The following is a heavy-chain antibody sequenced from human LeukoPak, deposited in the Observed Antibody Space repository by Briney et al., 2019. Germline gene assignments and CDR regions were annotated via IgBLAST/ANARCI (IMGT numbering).Heavy chain of an antibody. J-gene: IGHJ4*02. Sequence: GESLKISCKDSGHSFTSYWIGWVRQMPGKGLEWMGIIYPGDSETRYSPSFQGQVTFSVDTSISTAYLHWGGLKASDTAMYYCARFALTSSLDYWGQGTLVTVSS. CDR1: GHSFTSYW. CDR2: IYPGDSET. CDR3: ARFALTSSLDY. V-gene: IGHV5-51*01. D-gene: IGHD6-13*01.